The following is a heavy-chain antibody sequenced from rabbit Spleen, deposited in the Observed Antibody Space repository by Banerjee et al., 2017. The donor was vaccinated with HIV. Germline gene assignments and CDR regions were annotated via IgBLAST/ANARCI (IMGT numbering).Heavy chain of an antibody. CDR3: ARDDALTHSYAFNL. V-gene: IGHV1S40*01. CDR2: IYTGSSGTT. D-gene: IGHD4-1*01. Sequence: QSLEESGGDLVKPGASLTLTCTASGFDLSSSYWICWVRQAPGKGLEWIGCIYTGSSGTTYYASWAKGRFTISKTSSTTVTLQMTSLTAADTATYFCARDDALTHSYAFNLWGQGTLVTVS. J-gene: IGHJ4*01. CDR1: GFDLSSSYW.